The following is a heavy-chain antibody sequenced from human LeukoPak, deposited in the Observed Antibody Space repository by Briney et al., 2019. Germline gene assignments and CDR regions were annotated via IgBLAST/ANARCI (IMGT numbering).Heavy chain of an antibody. V-gene: IGHV4-34*01. CDR2: INHSGST. Sequence: PSETLSLTCAVYGGSFSGYYWSWIRQPPGKGLEGIGEINHSGSTNYNPSLKSRVTISVDTSKNQFSLKLSSVTAADTAVYYCARGGPIAAAPKSFDYWGQGTLVTVSS. CDR3: ARGGPIAAAPKSFDY. J-gene: IGHJ4*02. CDR1: GGSFSGYY. D-gene: IGHD6-13*01.